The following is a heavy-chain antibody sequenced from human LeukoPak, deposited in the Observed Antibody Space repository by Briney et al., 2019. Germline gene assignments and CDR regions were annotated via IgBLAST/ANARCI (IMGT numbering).Heavy chain of an antibody. V-gene: IGHV4-59*08. D-gene: IGHD3-10*01. J-gene: IGHJ4*02. CDR1: GGPLSSYY. CDR2: IYYSGST. Sequence: SETLSLTCTVSGGPLSSYYWSWIRQPPGKGLEWIGYIYYSGSTTYNPSLKSRVTISVDTSKNQFSLKLSSVTAADTAVYYCASLTYYYGSGSYFGYWGQGTLVTVSS. CDR3: ASLTYYYGSGSYFGY.